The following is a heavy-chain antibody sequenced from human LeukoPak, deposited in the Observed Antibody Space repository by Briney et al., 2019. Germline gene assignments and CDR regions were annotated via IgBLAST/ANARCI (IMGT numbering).Heavy chain of an antibody. CDR2: INPSGGST. D-gene: IGHD6-19*01. V-gene: IGHV1-46*01. CDR1: GYTFTSYY. J-gene: IGHJ4*02. CDR3: ARDRAGGIAVAGDY. Sequence: GASVKVSCKASGYTFTSYYMHWVRQAPGQGLEWMGIINPSGGSTSYAQKFQGRVTMTRDTSINTVYMELSGLRSDDTAVYYCARDRAGGIAVAGDYWGQGTLVTVSS.